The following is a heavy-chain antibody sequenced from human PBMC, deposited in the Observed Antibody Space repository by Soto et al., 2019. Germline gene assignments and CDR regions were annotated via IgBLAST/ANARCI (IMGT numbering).Heavy chain of an antibody. V-gene: IGHV4-31*03. CDR1: GGSISGGAYF. CDR3: ARDRFYGSLSYFDY. Sequence: PSETLSLTCTVSGGSISGGAYFWTWIRQHPGEGLECIGYIYHSGTNYYNPSLKSRLTMSLDMSKNQFSLNLNSVTAADTAVYYCARDRFYGSLSYFDYWGQGTLVTVSS. CDR2: IYHSGTN. J-gene: IGHJ4*02. D-gene: IGHD3-10*01.